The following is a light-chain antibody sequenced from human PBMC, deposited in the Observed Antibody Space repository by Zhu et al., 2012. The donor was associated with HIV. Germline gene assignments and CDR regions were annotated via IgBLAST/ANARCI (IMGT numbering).Light chain of an antibody. V-gene: IGKV3-15*01. CDR1: QGVSSS. CDR2: GAS. J-gene: IGKJ5*01. Sequence: EVVMTQSPATLSMSPGERATLSCRASQGVSSSLAWYQQKPGQAPRLLIYGASTRATGVPARFSGSGSGTEFTLTITNIQSEDFAVYFCQNYNNWPPVTFGQGHDWKL. CDR3: QNYNNWPPVT.